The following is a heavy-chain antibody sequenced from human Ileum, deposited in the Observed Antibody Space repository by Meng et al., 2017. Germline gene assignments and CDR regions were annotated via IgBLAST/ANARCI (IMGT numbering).Heavy chain of an antibody. CDR3: ARREYDSRGYYFDY. V-gene: IGHV4-59*08. Sequence: QVQLQESGPGLVKPSETLSLTCTVSGGSISSYYWSWIRQLPGKGLEWIGYIYYNGSTNYNPSLKSRLTMSVDTSKNQFSLKLSSVTAADTAVYYCARREYDSRGYYFDYWGQGTLVTVSS. CDR2: IYYNGST. J-gene: IGHJ4*02. D-gene: IGHD3-22*01. CDR1: GGSISSYY.